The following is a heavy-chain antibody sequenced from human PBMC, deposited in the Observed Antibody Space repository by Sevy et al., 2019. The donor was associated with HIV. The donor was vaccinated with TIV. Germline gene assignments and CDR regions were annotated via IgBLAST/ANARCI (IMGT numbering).Heavy chain of an antibody. CDR2: IKQDGSEA. Sequence: GGSLRLSCVASGFNFRNFWMSCVRQAPGKGLECVADIKQDGSEAYYVDSVKGRFTISRDNAKNSLYLQMNSLRDEDTAMYFCVRAQEVGASILDAWGQGTMVTVSS. J-gene: IGHJ3*01. CDR3: VRAQEVGASILDA. CDR1: GFNFRNFW. D-gene: IGHD1-26*01. V-gene: IGHV3-7*03.